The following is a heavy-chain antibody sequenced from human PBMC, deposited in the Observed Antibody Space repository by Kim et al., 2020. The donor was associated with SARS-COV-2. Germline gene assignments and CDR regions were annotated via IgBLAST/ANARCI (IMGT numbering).Heavy chain of an antibody. CDR2: ITGSGGNT. V-gene: IGHV3-23*01. D-gene: IGHD3-9*01. CDR1: GFTFSSYA. CDR3: ARRLIVTGVWFFNY. J-gene: IGHJ4*02. Sequence: GGSLRLSCAASGFTFSSYALSWVRQAPGKGLEWVSGITGSGGNTYYADSVTGRFTISRDNSKNTLYLQMNSLTAEDTAAYYCARRLIVTGVWFFNYWGQGTLVTVSS.